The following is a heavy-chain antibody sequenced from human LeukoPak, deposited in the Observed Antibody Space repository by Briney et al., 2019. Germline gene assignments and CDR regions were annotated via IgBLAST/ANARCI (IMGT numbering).Heavy chain of an antibody. Sequence: SETLSLTCTVSGGSISSYYWSWIRQPPGKGLEWIGEINHSGSTNYNPSLKSRVTISVDTSKNQFSLKLSSVTAADTAVYSCASLVLLWFGELSTNWFDPWGQGTLVTVSS. CDR3: ASLVLLWFGELSTNWFDP. V-gene: IGHV4-34*01. J-gene: IGHJ5*02. CDR2: INHSGST. D-gene: IGHD3-10*01. CDR1: GGSISSYY.